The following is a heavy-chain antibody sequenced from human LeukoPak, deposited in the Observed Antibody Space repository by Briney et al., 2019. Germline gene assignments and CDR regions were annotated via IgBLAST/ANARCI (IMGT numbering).Heavy chain of an antibody. CDR1: GFTFSSYS. CDR2: ISSSSSYI. V-gene: IGHV3-21*01. Sequence: PGGSLRLSCAASGFTFSSYSMNWVRQAPGKGLEWVSSISSSSSYIYYADSVKGRFTISRDNAKNSLYLQMNSLRAEDTAVYYCATLWTGYYYYGMDVWGQGTTVTVSS. J-gene: IGHJ6*02. CDR3: ATLWTGYYYYGMDV. D-gene: IGHD3/OR15-3a*01.